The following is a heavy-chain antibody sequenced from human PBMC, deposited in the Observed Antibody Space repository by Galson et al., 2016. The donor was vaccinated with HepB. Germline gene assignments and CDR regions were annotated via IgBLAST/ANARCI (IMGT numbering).Heavy chain of an antibody. D-gene: IGHD4/OR15-4a*01. J-gene: IGHJ4*02. CDR3: ARDRNDYYFDS. V-gene: IGHV1-69*04. Sequence: SVKVSCKASGGTFSTHTINWVRQAPARGLEWMGRIVPTIGIPNYAQKFQGTVTITADKSSSTVYMELSSLSSEDTAMYYCARDRNDYYFDSWGQGTLVTVSS. CDR2: IVPTIGIP. CDR1: GGTFSTHT.